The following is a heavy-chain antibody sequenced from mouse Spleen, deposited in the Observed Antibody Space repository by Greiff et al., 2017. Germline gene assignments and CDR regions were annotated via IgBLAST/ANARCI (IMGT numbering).Heavy chain of an antibody. J-gene: IGHJ4*01. CDR2: ISSGGGNT. D-gene: IGHD2-3*01. CDR3: ARQNDGYYGAMDY. V-gene: IGHV5-9-3*01. Sequence: EVQLVESGGGLVKLGGSLKLSCAASGFTFSSYAMSWVRQTPEKRLEWVATISSGGGNTYYPDSVKGRFTISRDNAKNTLYLQMSSLKSEDTAMYYCARQNDGYYGAMDYWGQGTSVTVSS. CDR1: GFTFSSYA.